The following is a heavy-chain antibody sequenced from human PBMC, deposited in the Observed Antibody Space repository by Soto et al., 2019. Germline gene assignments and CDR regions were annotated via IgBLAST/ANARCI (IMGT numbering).Heavy chain of an antibody. CDR3: ARVWPVGATTSLAY. D-gene: IGHD1-26*01. V-gene: IGHV1-18*01. CDR2: ISGHNGYT. J-gene: IGHJ4*02. CDR1: GYTFNSHG. Sequence: ASVKVSCKASGYTFNSHGISWVRQAPGQGLEWMGWISGHNGYTNYAQNFQGRVTMTTDTSTSTAYMELRSLKSNDTAVYYCARVWPVGATTSLAYWYPGTLVTASS.